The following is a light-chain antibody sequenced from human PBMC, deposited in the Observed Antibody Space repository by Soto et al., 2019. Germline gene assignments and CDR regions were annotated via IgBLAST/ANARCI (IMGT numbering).Light chain of an antibody. CDR2: DTS. CDR3: QQRSDWRWT. Sequence: LTQSPATLSVSQRVGTXLSGRASQTVNNYLAWYQQKPGQAPRLLIYDTSKRAPGVPARFIGSGSGTAFTLTIDIVEPEDYAIYYCQQRSDWRWTFGQGTKVDI. V-gene: IGKV3-11*01. J-gene: IGKJ1*01. CDR1: QTVNNY.